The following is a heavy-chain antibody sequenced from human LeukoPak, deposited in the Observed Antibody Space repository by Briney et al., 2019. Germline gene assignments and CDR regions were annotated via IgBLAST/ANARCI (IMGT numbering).Heavy chain of an antibody. CDR3: AAYYYGSPYYFDY. V-gene: IGHV4-34*01. CDR2: IYYSGST. D-gene: IGHD3-10*01. J-gene: IGHJ4*02. Sequence: PSETLSLTCAVYGGSFSGYYWSWIRQPPGKGLEWMGNIYYSGSTYYSPSLQSRVTISLDMSQNQFSLKLSSVTAADTAVYYCAAYYYGSPYYFDYWGQGTLVTVSS. CDR1: GGSFSGYY.